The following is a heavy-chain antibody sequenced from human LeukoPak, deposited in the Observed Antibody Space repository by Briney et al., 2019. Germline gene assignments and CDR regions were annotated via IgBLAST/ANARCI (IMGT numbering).Heavy chain of an antibody. V-gene: IGHV3-74*01. D-gene: IGHD3-10*02. CDR1: GFSFSSYW. CDR3: AELGITMIGGV. Sequence: GGSLRLSCAASGFSFSSYWMHWVRQAPGKGLVWVSRLNSDGSSTSYADSVKGRFTISRDNAKKPLFLEMNSLRVEDTAVYYCAELGITMIGGVWGKGTTVTISS. J-gene: IGHJ6*04. CDR2: LNSDGSST.